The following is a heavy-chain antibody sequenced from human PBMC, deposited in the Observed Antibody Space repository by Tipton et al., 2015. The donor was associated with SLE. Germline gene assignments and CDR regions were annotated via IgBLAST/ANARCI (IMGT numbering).Heavy chain of an antibody. J-gene: IGHJ6*02. CDR3: ARGMLTWRGAIIGVDV. CDR2: MYNSGST. CDR1: GDSISSNTYY. V-gene: IGHV4-39*07. Sequence: GLVKPSETLSLTCTVSGDSISSNTYYWGWIRQPPGKGLEWIGNMYNSGSTYYNPSLKSRVTISVDTSKNQFSLKLSSATAADTAVYYCARGMLTWRGAIIGVDVWGQGTSVNVSS. D-gene: IGHD2-8*01.